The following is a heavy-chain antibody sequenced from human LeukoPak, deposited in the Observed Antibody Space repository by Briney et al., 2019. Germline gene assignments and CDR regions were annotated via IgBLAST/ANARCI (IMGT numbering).Heavy chain of an antibody. J-gene: IGHJ4*02. Sequence: GGSLRLSCAASGFTFSSYAMSWVRQAPRKGLEWVSAISGSGGSTYYADSVKGRFTISRDNAKNSLYLQMNSLRAEDTAVYYCARVELGSSGYWGQGTLVTVSS. CDR1: GFTFSSYA. V-gene: IGHV3-23*01. CDR3: ARVELGSSGY. D-gene: IGHD6-6*01. CDR2: ISGSGGST.